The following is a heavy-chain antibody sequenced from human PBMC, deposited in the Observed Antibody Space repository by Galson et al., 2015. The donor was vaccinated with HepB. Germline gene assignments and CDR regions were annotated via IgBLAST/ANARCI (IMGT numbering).Heavy chain of an antibody. Sequence: CKASGYSFTNYGITWVRQAPGQGLEWMGWISPYNGNTNYAQNFQGRVTMTTDTSTTTAFMELRDLRSDDTAVYYCAREEGVAVGTDTLDFWGQGTRLTVSS. CDR1: GYSFTNYG. J-gene: IGHJ4*02. V-gene: IGHV1-18*01. CDR3: AREEGVAVGTDTLDF. D-gene: IGHD6-13*01. CDR2: ISPYNGNT.